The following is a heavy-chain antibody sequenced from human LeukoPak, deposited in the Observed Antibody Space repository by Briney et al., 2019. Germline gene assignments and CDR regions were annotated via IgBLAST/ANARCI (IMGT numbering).Heavy chain of an antibody. V-gene: IGHV3-23*01. D-gene: IGHD6-13*01. J-gene: IGHJ3*02. CDR2: ISGSGAT. CDR1: GFTFSSYA. CDR3: AKEIQASSSWYCAFDI. Sequence: GGSLRLSCAASGFTFSSYAMSWVRQTPGKGLEWVSAISGSGATSYADSVKGRFTISRDNSKNTLDLQMNSLRAEDTAIYYCAKEIQASSSWYCAFDIWGQGTMVADSP.